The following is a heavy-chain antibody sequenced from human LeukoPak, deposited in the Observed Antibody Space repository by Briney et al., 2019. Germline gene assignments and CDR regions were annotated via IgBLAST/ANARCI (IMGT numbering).Heavy chain of an antibody. D-gene: IGHD6-13*01. Sequence: VASVKVSCKASGGTFSRYAISWVRQAPGPGLEWMGRIIPILGIANYAQKFQGRVTITADKSTSTAYMELSSLRSEDTAVYYCARVYSSSWYNWFDPWGQGTLVTVSS. J-gene: IGHJ5*02. CDR3: ARVYSSSWYNWFDP. CDR1: GGTFSRYA. V-gene: IGHV1-69*04. CDR2: IIPILGIA.